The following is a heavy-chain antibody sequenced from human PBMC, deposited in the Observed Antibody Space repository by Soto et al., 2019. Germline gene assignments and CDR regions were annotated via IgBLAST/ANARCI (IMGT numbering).Heavy chain of an antibody. CDR3: ARVWGYAFDY. J-gene: IGHJ4*02. CDR1: GGSISSYY. CDR2: IYYSGST. V-gene: IGHV4-59*01. Sequence: SETLSLTWTVAGGSISSYYWSLIRQPPGKGLEWIGYIYYSGSTNYNPSLKSRVTISVDTSKNQFSLKLSYVTSADTAVYYCARVWGYAFDYWGQGTLVTVSS. D-gene: IGHD3-16*01.